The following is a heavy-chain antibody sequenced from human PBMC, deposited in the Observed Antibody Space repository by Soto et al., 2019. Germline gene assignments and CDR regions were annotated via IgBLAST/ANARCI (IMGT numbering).Heavy chain of an antibody. CDR1: GYTFYSHS. V-gene: IGHV1-18*01. CDR2: ISAGNGNT. J-gene: IGHJ6*02. Sequence: QAQLVQSGAEVKKPGASVEVSCKASGYTFYSHSISWVRQAPGQGLEWMGRISAGNGNTKYAQKFRGRVTMTTDTSTSTVYMELRNLRSDDTAVYYCARCIQQDYYYGMDVWGQGTTVTVSS. D-gene: IGHD5-18*01. CDR3: ARCIQQDYYYGMDV.